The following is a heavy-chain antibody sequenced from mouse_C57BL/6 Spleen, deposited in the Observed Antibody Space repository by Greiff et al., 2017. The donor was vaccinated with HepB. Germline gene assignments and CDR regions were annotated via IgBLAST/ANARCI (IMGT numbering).Heavy chain of an antibody. V-gene: IGHV1-81*01. Sequence: VKVVESGAELARPGASVKLSCKASGYTFTSYGISWVKQRTGQGLEWIGEIYPRSGNTYYNEKFKGKATLTADKSSSTAYMELRSLTSEDSAVYFCARWGYGSRGDYWGQGTTLTVSS. CDR3: ARWGYGSRGDY. CDR2: IYPRSGNT. CDR1: GYTFTSYG. J-gene: IGHJ2*01. D-gene: IGHD1-1*01.